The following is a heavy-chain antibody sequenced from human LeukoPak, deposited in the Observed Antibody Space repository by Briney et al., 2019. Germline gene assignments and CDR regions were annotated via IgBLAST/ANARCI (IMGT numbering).Heavy chain of an antibody. J-gene: IGHJ6*03. CDR2: VYTSGIT. CDR1: GGIITSYY. V-gene: IGHV4-4*07. Sequence: SETLSLTCTVSGGIITSYYRSWIRQPAGKGLEWIGRVYTSGITNYNPSLKSRITMSVDTYKNKFSLKLTSVTAADTAVYYCARHNGFDRGYYYYMDVWGKGTTVTVSS. CDR3: ARHNGFDRGYYYYMDV. D-gene: IGHD3-9*01.